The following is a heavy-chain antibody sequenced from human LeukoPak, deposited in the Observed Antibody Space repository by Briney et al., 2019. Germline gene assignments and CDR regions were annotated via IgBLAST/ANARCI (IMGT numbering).Heavy chain of an antibody. V-gene: IGHV4-31*03. CDR1: GVSIGSGGYY. CDR3: ARRYCSGGNCYLDF. CDR2: IYYSGRT. J-gene: IGHJ4*02. Sequence: LSLTCTVSGVSIGSGGYYWSWIRQHPGKGLEWIGQIYYSGRTYYNVSLKSRVAISLDTSNNQFSLELSSVTAADTAVYYCARRYCSGGNCYLDFWGQGTLVTVSS. D-gene: IGHD2-15*01.